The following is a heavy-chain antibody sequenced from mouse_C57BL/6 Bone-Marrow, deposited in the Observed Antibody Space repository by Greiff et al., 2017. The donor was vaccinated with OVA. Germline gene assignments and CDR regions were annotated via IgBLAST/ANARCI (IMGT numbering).Heavy chain of an antibody. V-gene: IGHV2-2*01. J-gene: IGHJ4*01. CDR3: ARKGNYPNYYAMDY. D-gene: IGHD2-1*01. CDR1: GFSLTSYG. CDR2: IWSGGST. Sequence: VQGVESGPGLVQPSQSLSITCTVSGFSLTSYGVHWVRQSPGKGLEWLGVIWSGGSTDYNAAFISRLSISKDNSKSQVFFKMNSLQADDTAIYYCARKGNYPNYYAMDYWGQGTSVTVSS.